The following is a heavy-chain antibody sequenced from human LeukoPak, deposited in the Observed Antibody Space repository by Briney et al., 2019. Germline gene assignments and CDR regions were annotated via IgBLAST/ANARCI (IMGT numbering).Heavy chain of an antibody. V-gene: IGHV3-66*01. CDR1: GFTVSSNY. J-gene: IGHJ3*02. D-gene: IGHD2-21*02. CDR3: AKGLGDFGRTGAFDI. CDR2: LYTGGST. Sequence: GGSLRLSCAASGFTVSSNYMSWVRQAPGKGLEWVSVLYTGGSTYYADSVKGRFTISRDNSKNTLYLQMNSLRAEDTAVYYCAKGLGDFGRTGAFDIWGQGTMVTVSS.